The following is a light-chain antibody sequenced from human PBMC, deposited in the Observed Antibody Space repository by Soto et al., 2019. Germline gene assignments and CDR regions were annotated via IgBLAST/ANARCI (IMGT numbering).Light chain of an antibody. V-gene: IGKV1-8*01. J-gene: IGKJ3*01. CDR2: AAS. Sequence: AIRMTQSPSSFSASTGDRVTITCRASQGISSYLAWYQQKPGKAPKLLIYAASTLQSGVPSRFSGSRSETDFTLSFSGLRYQDFATFYYQKYNSYPRCTFGNGTKVDIK. CDR1: QGISSY. CDR3: QKYNSYPRCT.